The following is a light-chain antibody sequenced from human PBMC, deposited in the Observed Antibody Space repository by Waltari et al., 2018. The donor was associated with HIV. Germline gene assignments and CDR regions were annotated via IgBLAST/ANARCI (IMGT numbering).Light chain of an antibody. CDR1: SNIGINP. Sequence: QSVLTQPPSASGTPGQRVTISCSGSNIGINPVSWYQHVPGTAPNLLIYTDYQRPFGVPYRFSASKSGTSASLVISGLLSEDEAEYYCAVWDDSLNHVFGTGTKVTVL. V-gene: IGLV1-44*01. J-gene: IGLJ1*01. CDR3: AVWDDSLNHV. CDR2: TDY.